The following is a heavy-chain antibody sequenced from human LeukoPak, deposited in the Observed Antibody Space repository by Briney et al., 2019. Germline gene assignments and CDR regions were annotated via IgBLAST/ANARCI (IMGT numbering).Heavy chain of an antibody. CDR3: ARGKWELPLLTFDP. CDR2: IYYSGST. D-gene: IGHD1-26*01. V-gene: IGHV4-59*01. Sequence: SETLSLTCAVSGGSISSYYWSWIRQPPGKGLEWIGYIYYSGSTNYNPSLKSRVTISVDTSKNQFSLKLSSVTAADTAVYYCARGKWELPLLTFDPWGQGTLVTVSS. CDR1: GGSISSYY. J-gene: IGHJ5*02.